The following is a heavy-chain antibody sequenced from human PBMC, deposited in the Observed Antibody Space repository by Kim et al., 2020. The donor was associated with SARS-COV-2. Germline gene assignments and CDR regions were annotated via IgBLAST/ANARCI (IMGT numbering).Heavy chain of an antibody. CDR2: ISFSGGAT. CDR3: AKNEGGVAAGPFDH. J-gene: IGHJ4*01. D-gene: IGHD3-16*01. Sequence: GGSLRLSCAASGFTFRDFAMTWVRQAPGKGLEWVSSISFSGGATYYADSGVMGRFTISRDDSRNTLYLQMNSLRPEDTAVYHCAKNEGGVAAGPFDHWG. V-gene: IGHV3-23*01. CDR1: GFTFRDFA.